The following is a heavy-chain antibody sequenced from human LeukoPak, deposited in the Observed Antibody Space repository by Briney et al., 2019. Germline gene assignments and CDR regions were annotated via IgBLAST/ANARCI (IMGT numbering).Heavy chain of an antibody. V-gene: IGHV1-2*06. Sequence: ASVKVSCKASGYTFTGYYMHWVRQAPGQGLEWMGRINPNSGGTNYAQKFQGRVTVTRDTSISTAYMELSRLRSDDTAVYYCAVLDSSGYYYPGFDYWGQGTLVTVSS. CDR1: GYTFTGYY. D-gene: IGHD3-22*01. J-gene: IGHJ4*02. CDR2: INPNSGGT. CDR3: AVLDSSGYYYPGFDY.